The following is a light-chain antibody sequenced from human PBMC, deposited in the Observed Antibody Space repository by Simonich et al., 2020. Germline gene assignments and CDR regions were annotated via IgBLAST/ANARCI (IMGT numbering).Light chain of an antibody. Sequence: DIVMTQSPDSLAVSLGERATINCKSSQSFLYSSNNQNYLAWYQQKPGQPPKLLIYWASTRESGVPDRFSGSGSGTDFTLTISSLQAEDVAVYYCQQYYSTPRTFGQGTKVEIK. CDR2: WAS. V-gene: IGKV4-1*01. J-gene: IGKJ1*01. CDR3: QQYYSTPRT. CDR1: QSFLYSSNNQNY.